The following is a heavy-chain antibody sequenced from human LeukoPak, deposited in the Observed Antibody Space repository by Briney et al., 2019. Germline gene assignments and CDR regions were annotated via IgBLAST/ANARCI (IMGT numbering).Heavy chain of an antibody. V-gene: IGHV1-18*01. Sequence: GAAVKVTCKASGYTFISYGINWLRQPPGQGLEWMAWISAYNGNANYVQKLQGRVTMTIDTSPSTDYMELRSLRSDDTAVYYCARGNYYDRSGYLDYWGQGTLVTVSS. CDR3: ARGNYYDRSGYLDY. D-gene: IGHD3-22*01. CDR1: GYTFISYG. CDR2: ISAYNGNA. J-gene: IGHJ4*02.